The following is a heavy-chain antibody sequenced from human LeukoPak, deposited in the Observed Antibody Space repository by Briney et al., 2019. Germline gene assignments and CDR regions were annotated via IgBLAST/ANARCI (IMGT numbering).Heavy chain of an antibody. J-gene: IGHJ3*02. V-gene: IGHV3-23*01. CDR1: GFTFSTYA. D-gene: IGHD1-26*01. Sequence: GGSLRLSCAVSGFTFSTYAMSWVRQAPGKGLEWVSAISGSGGSTYYADSVKGRFTISRDNSKNTLYLQMNSLRAEDTAVYYCAKDLEEWELLSMSAFDIWGQGTMVTVSS. CDR2: ISGSGGST. CDR3: AKDLEEWELLSMSAFDI.